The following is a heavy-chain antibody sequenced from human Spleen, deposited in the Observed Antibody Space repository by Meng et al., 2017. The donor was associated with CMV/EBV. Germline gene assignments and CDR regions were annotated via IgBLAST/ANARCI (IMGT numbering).Heavy chain of an antibody. V-gene: IGHV1-2*02. CDR1: GYTFTAYY. CDR3: ARGWDYYGSGSYYIPLRFDP. D-gene: IGHD3-10*01. J-gene: IGHJ5*02. Sequence: ASVKVSCKASGYTFTAYYIHWVRQAPGQGLEWMGWINPNSGGTNYAQKFQGRVTMTRDTSISTAYMELSRLRSDDTAVYYCARGWDYYGSGSYYIPLRFDPWGQGTLVTVSS. CDR2: INPNSGGT.